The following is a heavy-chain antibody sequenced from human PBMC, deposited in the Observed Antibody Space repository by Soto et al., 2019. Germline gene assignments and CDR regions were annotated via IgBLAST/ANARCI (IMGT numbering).Heavy chain of an antibody. Sequence: GGSLRLSCAASGFTFSSYGMHWVRQAPGKGLEWVAVIWYDGSNKYYADSVKGRFTISRENSKNTLYLEMNSLGAEDTAVYYCARDVCQYDSSGYYYVSCDNGIMDVWGQGTTVTVSS. J-gene: IGHJ6*02. CDR1: GFTFSSYG. D-gene: IGHD3-22*01. CDR3: ARDVCQYDSSGYYYVSCDNGIMDV. V-gene: IGHV3-33*01. CDR2: IWYDGSNK.